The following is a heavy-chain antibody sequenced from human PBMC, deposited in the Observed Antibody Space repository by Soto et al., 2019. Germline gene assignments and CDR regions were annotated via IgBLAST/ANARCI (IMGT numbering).Heavy chain of an antibody. D-gene: IGHD3-10*01. Sequence: QVQLVQSGAEVKKPGASVKVSCKASGYTFTGYYMHWVRQAPGQGLEWMGWINPNSGGTNYAQKFQGRVTMTRDTSISTAYMELSRLRSDDTAVYYCAREWGYGSGSYYISSWFDPWGQGTLVTVSS. V-gene: IGHV1-2*02. CDR2: INPNSGGT. CDR3: AREWGYGSGSYYISSWFDP. J-gene: IGHJ5*02. CDR1: GYTFTGYY.